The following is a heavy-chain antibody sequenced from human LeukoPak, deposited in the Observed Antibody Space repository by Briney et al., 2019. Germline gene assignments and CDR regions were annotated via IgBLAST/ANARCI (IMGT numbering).Heavy chain of an antibody. J-gene: IGHJ4*02. V-gene: IGHV1-18*01. CDR3: ARDREGSWFDY. Sequence: ASVKVSCKASGGTFSSYAISWVRQAPGQGLEWMGWISAYNGNTNYAQKLQGRVTMTTDTSTSTAYMELRSLRSDDTAVYYCARDREGSWFDYWGQGTLVTVSS. D-gene: IGHD6-13*01. CDR2: ISAYNGNT. CDR1: GGTFSSYA.